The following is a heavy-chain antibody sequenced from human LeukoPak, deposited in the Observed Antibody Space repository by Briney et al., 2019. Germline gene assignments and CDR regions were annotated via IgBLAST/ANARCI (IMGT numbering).Heavy chain of an antibody. J-gene: IGHJ4*02. V-gene: IGHV3-23*01. CDR1: GFTFSHYA. Sequence: GGSLRLSCAASGFTFSHYAMSWVRQAPGRGPEWVSAISKDGGDSYYADPVKGRFAISRDNSKNMLYLQMNSLRAEDTAVYYCAKDEMAVAIFDYWGQGTLVTVSS. CDR3: AKDEMAVAIFDY. CDR2: ISKDGGDS. D-gene: IGHD6-19*01.